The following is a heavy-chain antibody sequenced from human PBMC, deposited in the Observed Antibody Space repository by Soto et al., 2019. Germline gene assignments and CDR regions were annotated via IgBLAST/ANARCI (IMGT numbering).Heavy chain of an antibody. V-gene: IGHV3-33*01. CDR2: IWYDGNNK. Sequence: QVQLVESGGGVVQPGRSLRLSCAASGFTFSSYGMHWVRQAPGKGLEWVTFIWYDGNNKYYADSVKGRFTISRDNSKNTLYLQMNSLRAEDTAVYYCARKEGSDTSGYPTTNYYGMDVWVQGTTVTVSS. CDR1: GFTFSSYG. D-gene: IGHD3-22*01. J-gene: IGHJ6*02. CDR3: ARKEGSDTSGYPTTNYYGMDV.